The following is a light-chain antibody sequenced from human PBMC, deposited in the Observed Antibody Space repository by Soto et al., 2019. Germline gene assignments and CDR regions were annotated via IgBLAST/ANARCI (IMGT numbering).Light chain of an antibody. J-gene: IGLJ1*01. CDR1: SSNIGAGYD. CDR3: QSTSLSDFHV. Sequence: QSVLTQPPSVSAAPGQRVTISCSGSSSNIGAGYDVHWYQQLPGTAPKLLIFGNTKRPSGVPDRFSGSKSGSSASLAITGLQAEDEAGYYCQSTSLSDFHVFGTGTKVTVL. CDR2: GNT. V-gene: IGLV1-40*01.